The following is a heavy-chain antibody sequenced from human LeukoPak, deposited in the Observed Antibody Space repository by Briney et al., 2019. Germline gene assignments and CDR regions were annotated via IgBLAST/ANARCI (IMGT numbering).Heavy chain of an antibody. CDR1: GFTFSSYG. Sequence: GGSLRLSCAASGFTFSSYGMHWVRQAPGKGLEWVAFIRYDGSNKYYADSVKGRFTISRDNSKNTLYLQMNSLKTEDTAVYYCTSLSSSRGYYYYYMDVWGKGTTVTISS. CDR2: IRYDGSNK. CDR3: TSLSSSRGYYYYYMDV. J-gene: IGHJ6*03. D-gene: IGHD6-13*01. V-gene: IGHV3-30*02.